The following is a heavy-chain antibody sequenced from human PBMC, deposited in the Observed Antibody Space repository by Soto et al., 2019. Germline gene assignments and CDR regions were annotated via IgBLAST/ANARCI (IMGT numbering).Heavy chain of an antibody. J-gene: IGHJ5*01. CDR3: PRLGGYYQALDS. V-gene: IGHV4-59*08. D-gene: IGHD3-22*01. Sequence: PSETLSLICSVSGGSLSCYYWTWTRQPPGKGLEWIGYIYYAGTTTYNPSLKNRVTISLDTPKNQFSLKMDSVTAADTAVYYCPRLGGYYQALDSWGQG. CDR1: GGSLSCYY. CDR2: IYYAGTT.